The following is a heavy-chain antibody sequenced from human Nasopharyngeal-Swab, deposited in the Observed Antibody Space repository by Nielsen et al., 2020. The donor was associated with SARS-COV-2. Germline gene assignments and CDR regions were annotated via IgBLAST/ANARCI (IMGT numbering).Heavy chain of an antibody. CDR3: ARGYSGSYYEYFQH. CDR2: ISYDGGNK. J-gene: IGHJ1*01. CDR1: GFTFSSYA. D-gene: IGHD1-26*01. Sequence: GESLKISYAASGFTFSSYAMNWVRQAPGKGLEWVAVISYDGGNKYYADSVKGRFTISRDNSKNTLYLQMNSLRAEDTAVYYCARGYSGSYYEYFQHWGQGTLVTVSS. V-gene: IGHV3-30*04.